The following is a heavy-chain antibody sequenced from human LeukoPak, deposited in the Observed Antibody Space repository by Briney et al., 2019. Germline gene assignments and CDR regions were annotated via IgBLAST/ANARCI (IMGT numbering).Heavy chain of an antibody. J-gene: IGHJ4*02. D-gene: IGHD4-17*01. CDR1: GFTFSTFW. V-gene: IGHV3-7*04. Sequence: GGSLRLSCAASGFTFSTFWMTWVRQAPGRGLEWVANIKEDGSEKYYVDSLKGRFTISRDNAKNSLYLQMNSLRAEDTAVYYCARDNYGDGFDYWGQGTLVTVSS. CDR2: IKEDGSEK. CDR3: ARDNYGDGFDY.